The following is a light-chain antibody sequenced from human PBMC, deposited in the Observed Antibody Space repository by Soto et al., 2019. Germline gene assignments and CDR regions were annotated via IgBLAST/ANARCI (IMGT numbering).Light chain of an antibody. V-gene: IGKV1D-12*01. CDR3: QPTKRFQLN. CDR1: QGISTS. Sequence: DIQMTQSPSSVSAYVGDGVTITCRASQGISTSLGWYQQKPGKAPKLLIYAASSLQSGVPSRFRGNGSGTDFALTISTLQPEDSETYYCQPTKRFQLNFGEGTKVDI. J-gene: IGKJ4*01. CDR2: AAS.